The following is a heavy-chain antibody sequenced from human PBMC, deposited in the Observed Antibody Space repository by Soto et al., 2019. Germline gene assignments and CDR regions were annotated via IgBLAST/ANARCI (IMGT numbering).Heavy chain of an antibody. CDR2: MSHSGGT. J-gene: IGHJ3*02. Sequence: QVQLQQWGAGLLKPSETLSLTCAVYGGFVSSGSYYWSWIRQPPGKGLEWIGEMSHSGGTHFNPSLKPRVTISVDTSKNQFSLKMSSVTAAHTALYYCARVERGTATTVVDAFDICGPGTMVTVSS. CDR1: GGFVSSGSYY. CDR3: ARVERGTATTVVDAFDI. D-gene: IGHD1-1*01. V-gene: IGHV4-34*01.